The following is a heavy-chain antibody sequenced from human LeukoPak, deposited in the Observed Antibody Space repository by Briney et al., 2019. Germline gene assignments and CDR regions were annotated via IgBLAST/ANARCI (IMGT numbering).Heavy chain of an antibody. Sequence: SETLSLTCTVSGGSISSSSYYWGWLRQPPGKGLEWIGSIYYSGSTYYNPSLKSRVTISVDTSKNQFSLKLSSVTAADTAVYYCVGAVTTPFDSWGQGTLVTVSS. D-gene: IGHD4-17*01. V-gene: IGHV4-39*07. CDR2: IYYSGST. CDR1: GGSISSSSYY. J-gene: IGHJ5*01. CDR3: VGAVTTPFDS.